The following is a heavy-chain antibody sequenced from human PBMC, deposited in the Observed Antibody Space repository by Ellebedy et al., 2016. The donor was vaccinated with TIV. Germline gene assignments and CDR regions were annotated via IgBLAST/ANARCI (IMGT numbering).Heavy chain of an antibody. J-gene: IGHJ4*02. V-gene: IGHV3-23*01. CDR3: ARIPTTVTKPSEVYFDY. Sequence: GESLKISCAASGFIFSSYSMNWVRQAPGKGLEWVSGLTAGGDTTYYTDSVKGRFTISRDNSKNTLYLQMNSLRAEDTAVYYCARIPTTVTKPSEVYFDYWGQGTLVTVSS. D-gene: IGHD4-11*01. CDR2: LTAGGDTT. CDR1: GFIFSSYS.